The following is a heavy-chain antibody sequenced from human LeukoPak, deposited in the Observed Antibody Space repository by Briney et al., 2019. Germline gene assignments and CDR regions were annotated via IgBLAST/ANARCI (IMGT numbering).Heavy chain of an antibody. D-gene: IGHD1-26*01. CDR3: AKEWELLADAFDI. Sequence: PGGSLRLSCAASGFTISSYAMSWVSQAPGKGLEKVSAISGSGGSTYYADSVKGRFTISRDNSKNTLYLQMNSLRAEDTAVYYCAKEWELLADAFDIWGQGTMVTVSS. CDR2: ISGSGGST. V-gene: IGHV3-23*01. J-gene: IGHJ3*02. CDR1: GFTISSYA.